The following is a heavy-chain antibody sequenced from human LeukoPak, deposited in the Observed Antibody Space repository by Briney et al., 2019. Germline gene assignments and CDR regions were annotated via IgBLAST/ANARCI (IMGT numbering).Heavy chain of an antibody. CDR1: GFTFSSYW. CDR3: ARKEGYSYGYYYYGMDV. J-gene: IGHJ6*02. V-gene: IGHV3-74*01. Sequence: GGSLRLSCAASGFTFSSYWMHWVPQAPGKGLVWVSRINSDGSSTSYADSVKGRFTISRDNAKNTLYLQMNSLRAEDTAVYYCARKEGYSYGYYYYGMDVWGQGTTVTVSS. CDR2: INSDGSST. D-gene: IGHD5-18*01.